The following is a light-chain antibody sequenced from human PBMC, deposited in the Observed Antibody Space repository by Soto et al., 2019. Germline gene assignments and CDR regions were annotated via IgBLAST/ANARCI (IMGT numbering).Light chain of an antibody. CDR2: SNN. J-gene: IGLJ2*01. CDR3: EAWDDSLNGHVV. Sequence: SVLTQPPSASGTPGQRVTISCSGSSSNIGSNTVNWYQQLPGTAPKLLIYSNNKRPSAVPDRFSGSKSGTSASLAISGLQSEDEADYYCEAWDDSLNGHVVFGGGTKLTVL. CDR1: SSNIGSNT. V-gene: IGLV1-44*01.